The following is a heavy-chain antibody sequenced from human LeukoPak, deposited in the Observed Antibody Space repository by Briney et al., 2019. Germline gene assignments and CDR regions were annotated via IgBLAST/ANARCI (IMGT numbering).Heavy chain of an antibody. CDR1: GFTFSSYW. CDR2: IKQDGSEK. V-gene: IGHV3-7*01. Sequence: AGGSLRLSCAASGFTFSSYWMSWVRQAPGKGLEWVANIKQDGSEKYYVDSVKGRFTISRDNAKNSLYLQMNSLRAEDTAVYYCASSGYCSSTSCYPYYYYYYMDVWGKGTTVTVSS. CDR3: ASSGYCSSTSCYPYYYYYYMDV. J-gene: IGHJ6*03. D-gene: IGHD2-2*01.